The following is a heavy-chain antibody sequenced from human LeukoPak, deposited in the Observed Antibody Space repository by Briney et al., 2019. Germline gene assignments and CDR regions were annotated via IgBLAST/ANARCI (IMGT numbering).Heavy chain of an antibody. D-gene: IGHD1-1*01. CDR3: ARHLSGTTMSHYFDF. CDR2: IYSSGNT. V-gene: IGHV4-39*01. J-gene: IGHJ4*02. CDR1: GDSISSGRNY. Sequence: TSETLSLTCSVSGDSISSGRNYWGWIRQSPGKGLEWIASIYSSGNTHSNPSLKSRVSISVDTSKNQVSLKLYSVTASDAAIYYCARHLSGTTMSHYFDFWGQGTLVTVSS.